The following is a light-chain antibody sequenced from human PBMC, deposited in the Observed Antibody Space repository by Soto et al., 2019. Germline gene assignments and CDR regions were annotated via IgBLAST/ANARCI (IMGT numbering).Light chain of an antibody. Sequence: QSVLTQPPSVSGAPGQRVTISCTGSSSNIGAGYDVHWYQHLPGTAPKLLIYGNTNRPSGVPDRFSGSRSGTTASLAITGLRPDDEADYYCQSYDTRLSGYVFATGTKLTAL. J-gene: IGLJ1*01. CDR1: SSNIGAGYD. V-gene: IGLV1-40*01. CDR3: QSYDTRLSGYV. CDR2: GNT.